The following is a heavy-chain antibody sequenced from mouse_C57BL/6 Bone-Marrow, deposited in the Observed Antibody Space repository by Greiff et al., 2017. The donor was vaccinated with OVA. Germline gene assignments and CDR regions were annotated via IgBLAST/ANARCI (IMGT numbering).Heavy chain of an antibody. Sequence: EVKLQESGPVLVKPGASVKMSCKASGYTFTDYYMNWVKQSHGKSLEWIGVINPYNGGTSYNQKFKGKATLTVDKSSSTAYMELNSLTSEDSAVYYCARKDGSSYEWFAYWGQGTLVTVSA. V-gene: IGHV1-19*01. CDR1: GYTFTDYY. J-gene: IGHJ3*01. CDR2: INPYNGGT. D-gene: IGHD1-1*01. CDR3: ARKDGSSYEWFAY.